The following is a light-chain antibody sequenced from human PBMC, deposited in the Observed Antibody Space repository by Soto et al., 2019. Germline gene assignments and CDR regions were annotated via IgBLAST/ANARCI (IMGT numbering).Light chain of an antibody. CDR2: GAS. J-gene: IGKJ5*01. CDR3: QQRSNWPIT. Sequence: EIVLTQSPGTLSLSPGERATLSCRASQSVSSSYLAWYQQKPGQAPRLLIYGASSRATGIPDRFTGSGSGTDFTLTITRVEPEDFAVYYCQQRSNWPITFGQGTRLEI. V-gene: IGKV3D-20*02. CDR1: QSVSSSY.